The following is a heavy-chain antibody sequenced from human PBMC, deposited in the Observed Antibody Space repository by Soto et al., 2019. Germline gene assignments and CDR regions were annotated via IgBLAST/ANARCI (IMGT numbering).Heavy chain of an antibody. D-gene: IGHD6-13*01. V-gene: IGHV1-69*13. CDR1: GGTFSSYA. CDR3: ARVYSSSWYEFYYYYGMDV. J-gene: IGHJ6*02. Sequence: ASVKVSCKASGGTFSSYAISWVRQAPGQGLEWMGGIIPIFGTANYAQKFQGRVTLTADESTSTAYMELSSLRSEDTAVYYCARVYSSSWYEFYYYYGMDVWGQGTTVTVSS. CDR2: IIPIFGTA.